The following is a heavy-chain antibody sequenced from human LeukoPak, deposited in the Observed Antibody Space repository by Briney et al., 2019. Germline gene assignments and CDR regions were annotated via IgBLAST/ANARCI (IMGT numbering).Heavy chain of an antibody. V-gene: IGHV3-23*01. D-gene: IGHD5-18*01. Sequence: GGSIILPGAALGFTFNTNAMSGIRKAPGKGMEWVSVIIGIGGSKSYASSGKGGLTISRDNSKNSLYLQMNRLRAKETAANSFAKDHRRYNHGGTHYFDYWGQGTLVNGSS. CDR2: IIGIGGSK. J-gene: IGHJ4*02. CDR3: AKDHRRYNHGGTHYFDY. CDR1: GFTFNTNA.